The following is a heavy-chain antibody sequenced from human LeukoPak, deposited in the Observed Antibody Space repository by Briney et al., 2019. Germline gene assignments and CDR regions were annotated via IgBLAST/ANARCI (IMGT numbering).Heavy chain of an antibody. CDR1: GYSFNSHW. J-gene: IGHJ3*02. CDR3: ARQLSDYGGNDACDI. V-gene: IGHV5-51*01. D-gene: IGHD4-23*01. CDR2: IFPGDSDT. Sequence: GESLKISCKGSGYSFNSHWIGWVRQMPGKGLEWMGVIFPGDSDTRYSPSFQGQVTISADKSISTAYLQWSSLKASDTAIYYCARQLSDYGGNDACDIWGQGTMVTVSS.